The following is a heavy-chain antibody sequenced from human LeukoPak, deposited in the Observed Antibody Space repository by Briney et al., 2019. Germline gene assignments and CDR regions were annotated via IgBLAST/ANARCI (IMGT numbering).Heavy chain of an antibody. Sequence: HPGGSLRLSCEASGFTFGSHAMYWVRQAPGKGLDWVAGIFGSGGSPHYADPVKGRFTISRDNSRNTVYLQINSLRAEDTAVYYCGKTTVGYSSGQKPAWPVDYWGQGALVTVSS. CDR1: GFTFGSHA. CDR3: GKTTVGYSSGQKPAWPVDY. V-gene: IGHV3-23*01. CDR2: IFGSGGSP. J-gene: IGHJ4*02. D-gene: IGHD5-18*01.